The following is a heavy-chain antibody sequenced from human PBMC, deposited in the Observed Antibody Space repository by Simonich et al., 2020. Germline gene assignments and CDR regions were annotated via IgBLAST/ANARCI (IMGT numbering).Heavy chain of an antibody. CDR1: GYTFTGYY. J-gene: IGHJ1*01. V-gene: IGHV1-2*02. CDR2: INPNSGGK. Sequence: QVQLVQSGAEVKKPGASVKVSCKASGYTFTGYYMHWVRQAPGQGLEWSGWINPNSGGKNYAQKCQGRVTMTRETSISTAYMELSRLRSDDTAVYYCARSHIAAAGTGYFQHWGQGTLVTVSS. D-gene: IGHD6-13*01. CDR3: ARSHIAAAGTGYFQH.